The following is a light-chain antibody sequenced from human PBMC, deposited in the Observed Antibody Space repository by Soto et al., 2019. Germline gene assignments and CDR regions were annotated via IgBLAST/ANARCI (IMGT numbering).Light chain of an antibody. CDR3: QQYNSYSWT. CDR1: QSISSW. CDR2: DAS. Sequence: EIQMTQSPSTLSASVGDRVTITCRASQSISSWLAWYQQKPGKAPKLLIYDASSLESGVPSRFSGSGSGTEFTLTISSLQPDDFATYYCQQYNSYSWTFGQGIKVDIK. V-gene: IGKV1-5*01. J-gene: IGKJ1*01.